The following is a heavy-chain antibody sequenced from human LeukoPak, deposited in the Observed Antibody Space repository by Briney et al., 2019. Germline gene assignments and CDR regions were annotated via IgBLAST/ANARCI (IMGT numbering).Heavy chain of an antibody. CDR2: IYHSGSA. V-gene: IGHV4-34*01. J-gene: IGHJ3*02. CDR1: GGSFSGYY. D-gene: IGHD1-26*01. CDR3: ARDWYKGSYYVEHAFDI. Sequence: SETLSLTCAVYGGSFSGYYWSWIRQPPRKGLEWIGSIYHSGSAHYNPSLKSRVTISVDTSKNQFSLKLSSVTAADTAVYYCARDWYKGSYYVEHAFDIWGQGTMVTVSS.